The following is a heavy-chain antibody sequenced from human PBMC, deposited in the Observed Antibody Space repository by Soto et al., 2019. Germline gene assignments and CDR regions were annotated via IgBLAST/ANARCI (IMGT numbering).Heavy chain of an antibody. Sequence: QVQLQESGPGLVKPSETLSLTCTVSGDSINGYYWTWIRQPAGKGLEWIGRIYTSGTTSYSPSLKSRVTMSLYTSKNHFSLRLTSVTAADTAVYYCARDTVGISSPGVYWGRGTLVTVSS. CDR2: IYTSGTT. CDR1: GDSINGYY. D-gene: IGHD4-17*01. V-gene: IGHV4-4*07. J-gene: IGHJ4*02. CDR3: ARDTVGISSPGVY.